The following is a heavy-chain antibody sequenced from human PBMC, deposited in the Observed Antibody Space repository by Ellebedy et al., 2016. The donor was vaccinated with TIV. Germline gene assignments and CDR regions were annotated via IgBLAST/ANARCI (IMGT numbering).Heavy chain of an antibody. Sequence: SETLSLTCAISGDSVSSDSAAWTWLRQSPSRGLECMGRTYYRSKWYVDSAVSVRSRITINSETSKNQFSLQLKSVTPEDTAVYYCAREIRAYDYWGQGTLVTVSS. CDR2: TYYRSKWYV. CDR3: AREIRAYDY. V-gene: IGHV6-1*01. CDR1: GDSVSSDSAA. J-gene: IGHJ4*02.